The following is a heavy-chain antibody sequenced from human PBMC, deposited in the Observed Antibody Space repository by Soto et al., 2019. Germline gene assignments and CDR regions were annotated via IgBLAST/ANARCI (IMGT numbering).Heavy chain of an antibody. Sequence: QVQLQESGPGLVKPSGTLSLTCAVSGVSISSHDWWTWVRQPPGKGLEWIGESHESGNTNYNSSLESRVTISLDKSKNQFSLKLTSVTVADTAVYYCATRDSGRFYWGQGTLDTVSS. J-gene: IGHJ4*02. CDR3: ATRDSGRFY. CDR1: GVSISSHDW. D-gene: IGHD5-12*01. CDR2: SHESGNT. V-gene: IGHV4-4*02.